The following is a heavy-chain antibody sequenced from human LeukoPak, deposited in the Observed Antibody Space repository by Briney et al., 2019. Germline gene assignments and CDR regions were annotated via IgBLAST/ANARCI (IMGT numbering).Heavy chain of an antibody. J-gene: IGHJ4*02. CDR1: GFTFRLYT. D-gene: IGHD4-17*01. CDR3: AKDQEVGVTTYYFDY. Sequence: PGGSLRLSCAASGFTFRLYTMSWVRQAPGKGLEWVSGFSGNGGRTYYADSVKGRFTISRDNSKNTLNLQLNSLSAEDTALYYCAKDQEVGVTTYYFDYWGQGTLVTVSS. V-gene: IGHV3-23*01. CDR2: FSGNGGRT.